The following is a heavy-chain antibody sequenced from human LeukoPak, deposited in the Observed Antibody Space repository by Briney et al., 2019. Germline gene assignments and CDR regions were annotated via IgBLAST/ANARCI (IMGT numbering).Heavy chain of an antibody. V-gene: IGHV3-74*01. CDR3: ARDVAGSGSL. Sequence: GGALRRSCAAAGFTFSSYWMQWVRQVPGKGLVWVARINEHGSITDYADSVKDRFTVSRDNAWNTLYLQMNSLRAEDTAVYYCARDVAGSGSLWGQGTLITVSS. CDR2: INEHGSIT. CDR1: GFTFSSYW. J-gene: IGHJ4*02. D-gene: IGHD3-10*01.